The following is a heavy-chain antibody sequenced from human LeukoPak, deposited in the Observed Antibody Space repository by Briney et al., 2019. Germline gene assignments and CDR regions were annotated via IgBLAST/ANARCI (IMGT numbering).Heavy chain of an antibody. V-gene: IGHV4-4*07. CDR2: IYSTGSS. J-gene: IGHJ4*02. D-gene: IGHD3-10*01. CDR1: GGSMSSNYY. Sequence: PSETLSLTCTVSGGSMSSNYYWNWIRQPAGKGLEWIGRIYSTGSSYYNASLKSRVTMSVDTSKNQFSLKLSSVTAADTAVYYCARETYGSGSYYIRVFDYWGQGTLVTVSS. CDR3: ARETYGSGSYYIRVFDY.